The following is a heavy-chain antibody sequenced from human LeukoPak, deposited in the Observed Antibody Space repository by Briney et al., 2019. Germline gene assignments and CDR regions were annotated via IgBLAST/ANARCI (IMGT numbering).Heavy chain of an antibody. D-gene: IGHD3-22*01. CDR3: AAADYYDSSGYYPYAFHI. V-gene: IGHV1-58*02. CDR2: IVVGSGNT. J-gene: IGHJ3*02. Sequence: GASVKVSCKACGFTFTRSAMQWVRQARGQRLEWIGWIVVGSGNTNYAQTFQERVTITRDMSTSTAYMELSSLRSEDTAVYYCAAADYYDSSGYYPYAFHIWGQGTMVTVSS. CDR1: GFTFTRSA.